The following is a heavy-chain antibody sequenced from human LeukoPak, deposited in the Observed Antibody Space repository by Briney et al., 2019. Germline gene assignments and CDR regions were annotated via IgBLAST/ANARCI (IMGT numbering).Heavy chain of an antibody. Sequence: PSETLSLTCTVSGGSISYFYWSWIRQPPGKGLEWIGYIYYSGSTPYNPSLKSRVTMAVDTSKNQFSLKLSSVTAADTAVYYCARSGGSSWYDPPYFDYWGQGTLVTVSS. CDR1: GGSISYFY. D-gene: IGHD6-13*01. J-gene: IGHJ4*02. V-gene: IGHV4-59*08. CDR3: ARSGGSSWYDPPYFDY. CDR2: IYYSGST.